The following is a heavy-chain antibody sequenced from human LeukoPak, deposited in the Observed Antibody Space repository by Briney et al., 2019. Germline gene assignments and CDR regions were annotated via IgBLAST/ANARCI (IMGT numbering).Heavy chain of an antibody. Sequence: HSGGSLRLSCVASGFTFSTYSMNWVRQAPGKGLEWVSYISTISNTHYADSVKGRFTIPRDNAKNSLFLQMNSLRAEDTAVYYCVRDSYGSGTYFSAHWGQGTLVTVSS. V-gene: IGHV3-48*01. CDR3: VRDSYGSGTYFSAH. J-gene: IGHJ4*02. D-gene: IGHD3-10*01. CDR1: GFTFSTYS. CDR2: ISTISNT.